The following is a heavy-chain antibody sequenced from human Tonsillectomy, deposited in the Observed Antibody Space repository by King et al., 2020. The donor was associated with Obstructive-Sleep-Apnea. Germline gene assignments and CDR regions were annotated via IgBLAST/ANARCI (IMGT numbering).Heavy chain of an antibody. J-gene: IGHJ5*02. Sequence: QEQLVQSGAEVKKPGASVKVSCKASGYTFTSYYINWVRQAPGQGLEWMGIINPSGGSTSYEQKFQGRVTMTRATSTSTVYMELSSLRSEDTAVYYCARDRVVGATLGFDPWGQGTLVTVSS. CDR2: INPSGGST. D-gene: IGHD1-26*01. CDR3: ARDRVVGATLGFDP. CDR1: GYTFTSYY. V-gene: IGHV1-46*01.